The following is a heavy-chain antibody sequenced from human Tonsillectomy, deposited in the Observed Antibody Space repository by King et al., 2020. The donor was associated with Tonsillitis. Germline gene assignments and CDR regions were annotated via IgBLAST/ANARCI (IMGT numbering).Heavy chain of an antibody. CDR2: IYYSGST. D-gene: IGHD3-3*01. CDR1: GGSISSGDYY. V-gene: IGHV4-30-4*01. J-gene: IGHJ5*02. Sequence: QLQESGPGLVKPSQTLSLTCTVSGGSISSGDYYWRWIRQPPGKGLEWIGYIYYSGSTYYNPSLKSRVTISVDTSKNQFSLKLSSVTAADTAVYYCATSTYDFWSAYYSWGQGTLVTVSS. CDR3: ATSTYDFWSAYYS.